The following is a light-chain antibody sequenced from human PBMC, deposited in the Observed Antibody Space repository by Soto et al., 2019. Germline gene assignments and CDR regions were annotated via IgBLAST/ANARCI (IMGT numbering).Light chain of an antibody. CDR1: QSVSSN. V-gene: IGKV3-15*01. J-gene: IGKJ5*01. CDR3: QQYNNWPPIT. CDR2: GAS. Sequence: EIVMTQSPATLSVSPGERATLSCRASQSVSSNLAWYQQKPGQAPRLLIYGASTRATGISDRFSGSGSGTEFTPTISSLQSEDFAVYYCQQYNNWPPITPGQGTRLEIK.